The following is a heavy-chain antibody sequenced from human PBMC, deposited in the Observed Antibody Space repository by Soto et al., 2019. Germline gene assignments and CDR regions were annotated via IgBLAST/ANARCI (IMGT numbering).Heavy chain of an antibody. V-gene: IGHV3-23*01. CDR3: AKDKPGKKSFDY. CDR2: ISDRGDTT. Sequence: EVQLLESGGGLVQPGGSLRLSCAASGFTISSDAMYWVRQAPGKGLEWDSAISDRGDTTHYADSLKGRFTIPPDTSKNTLYLQLTALRADDTAVYYCAKDKPGKKSFDYWGQGNLVTVAS. J-gene: IGHJ4*02. D-gene: IGHD1-1*01. CDR1: GFTISSDA.